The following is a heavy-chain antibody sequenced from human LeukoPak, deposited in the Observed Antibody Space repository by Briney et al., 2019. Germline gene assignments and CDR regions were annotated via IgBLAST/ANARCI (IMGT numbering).Heavy chain of an antibody. V-gene: IGHV3-48*04. CDR3: ASDTRGAMVEIYYGMDV. J-gene: IGHJ6*02. CDR2: ISSSGSTI. Sequence: GGSLRLSCAASGFTFSSYSMNWVRQAPGKGLEWVSYISSSGSTIYYADSVKGRFTISRDNAKNSLYLQMNSLRAEDTAVYYCASDTRGAMVEIYYGMDVWGQGTTVTVSS. CDR1: GFTFSSYS. D-gene: IGHD5-18*01.